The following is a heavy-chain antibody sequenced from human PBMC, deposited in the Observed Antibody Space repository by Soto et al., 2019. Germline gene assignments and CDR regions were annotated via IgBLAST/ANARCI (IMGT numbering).Heavy chain of an antibody. J-gene: IGHJ4*02. Sequence: SETLSLTCTVSGGSMRNYFRTWIRQPPGKGLEWIGYIHYSGTTSFFPSYNPSLRSRVTISEDTSKNQFSLKLLSVTTADTAVYFCAAGEDSSRNLAPYYLDFWGQGTLVTVSS. CDR2: IHYSGTT. D-gene: IGHD6-13*01. CDR3: AAGEDSSRNLAPYYLDF. CDR1: GGSMRNYF. V-gene: IGHV4-59*01.